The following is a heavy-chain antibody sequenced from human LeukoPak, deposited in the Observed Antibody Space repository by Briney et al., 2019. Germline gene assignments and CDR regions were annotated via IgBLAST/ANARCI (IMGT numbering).Heavy chain of an antibody. CDR1: GFTVSAKY. Sequence: GGSLRLSCAASGFTVSAKYMSWVRQGPGKGLDWISSIYSDGGTNYADSVKGRLTISRDNSKNTLYLQMNSLRAEDTAVYYCAKDRSSGIAVAGYFDYWGQGTLVTVSS. V-gene: IGHV3-66*02. J-gene: IGHJ4*02. CDR2: IYSDGGT. CDR3: AKDRSSGIAVAGYFDY. D-gene: IGHD6-19*01.